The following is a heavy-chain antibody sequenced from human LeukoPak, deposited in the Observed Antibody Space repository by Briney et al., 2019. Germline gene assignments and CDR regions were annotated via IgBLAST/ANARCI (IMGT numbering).Heavy chain of an antibody. Sequence: GGSLRLSSAASGFTFSSYGMHWVRQAPGKGLEWVAVISYDGSNKYYADSVKGRFTISRDNSKNTLYLQMNSLRAEDTAVYYCAKELSPYQSSSWYYFDYWGQGTLVTVSS. D-gene: IGHD6-13*01. CDR1: GFTFSSYG. CDR3: AKELSPYQSSSWYYFDY. CDR2: ISYDGSNK. V-gene: IGHV3-30*18. J-gene: IGHJ4*02.